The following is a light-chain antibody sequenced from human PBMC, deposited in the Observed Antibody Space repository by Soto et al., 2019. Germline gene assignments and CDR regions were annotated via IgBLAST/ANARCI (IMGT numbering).Light chain of an antibody. Sequence: EIVMTQSPATLSVSLWVRATLSCRASQSISDALAWYQQKPGQAPRLIIYSESARATGFQDRFSGSGSGKDFTLTISSIHYEDFEVYYCKQYNNWQWTFGQGTKVDIK. J-gene: IGKJ1*01. CDR1: QSISDA. CDR2: SES. V-gene: IGKV3-15*01. CDR3: KQYNNWQWT.